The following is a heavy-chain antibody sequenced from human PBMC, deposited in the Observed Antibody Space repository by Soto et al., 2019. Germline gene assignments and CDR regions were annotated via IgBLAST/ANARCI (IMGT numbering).Heavy chain of an antibody. V-gene: IGHV3-23*01. J-gene: IGHJ4*02. D-gene: IGHD4-4*01. Sequence: PGGSLRLSCAASGVTFWSYAIGWVRQAPGKELEWVSAISGSGGSTYYADSVKGRFTISRDNSKNTLYLQMNSLRAEDSGVYYCGREQVKGSTGLGYWGQGTLVTVSS. CDR3: GREQVKGSTGLGY. CDR2: ISGSGGST. CDR1: GVTFWSYA.